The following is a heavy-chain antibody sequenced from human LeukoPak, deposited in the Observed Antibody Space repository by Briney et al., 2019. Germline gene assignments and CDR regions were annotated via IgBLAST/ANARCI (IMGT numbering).Heavy chain of an antibody. V-gene: IGHV3-74*01. CDR2: TNTDGSST. D-gene: IGHD3-9*01. Sequence: PGGSLRLSCAASGFTFSSYWMHWVRQAPGKGLVWVSRTNTDGSSTSYADSVKGRFTISRDKSKNTLDLQMNSLRAEDSAIYYCARDSPVLTVWGQGTLVTVSS. CDR1: GFTFSSYW. J-gene: IGHJ4*02. CDR3: ARDSPVLTV.